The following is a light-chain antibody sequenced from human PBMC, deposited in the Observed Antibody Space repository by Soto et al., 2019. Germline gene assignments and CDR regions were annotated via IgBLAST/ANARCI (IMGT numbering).Light chain of an antibody. CDR3: SSYTSSSTLV. J-gene: IGLJ2*01. CDR2: DVS. Sequence: QSVLTQPASVSGSPGHSITISCTGTSSDIGSYNYVSWYQQHPGKAPKLMIYDVSNRPSGVSDRFSGSKSDNTASLTISGLQAEDEADYYCSSYTSSSTLVFGGGTKLTVL. V-gene: IGLV2-14*01. CDR1: SSDIGSYNY.